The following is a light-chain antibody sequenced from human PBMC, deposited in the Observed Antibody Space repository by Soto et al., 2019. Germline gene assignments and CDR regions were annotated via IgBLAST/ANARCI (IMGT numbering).Light chain of an antibody. Sequence: DIQMTQSPSSLSASVGDRVTITCRASQTINIFLHWYQQKPGKAPTLLIYAASSLQSGVPSRFSGSGSGTVFTLTITSLQPEDFATYYCQQTSTTPQTFGGGTKVEI. CDR1: QTINIF. V-gene: IGKV1-39*01. CDR3: QQTSTTPQT. CDR2: AAS. J-gene: IGKJ4*01.